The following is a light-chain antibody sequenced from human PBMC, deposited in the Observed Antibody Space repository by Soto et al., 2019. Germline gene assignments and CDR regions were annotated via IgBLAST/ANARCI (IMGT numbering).Light chain of an antibody. CDR3: MQALQTRT. J-gene: IGKJ4*01. Sequence: DIVMTQSPLSMPVTPGEPASVSCRSSQSLLHSNGYNYLDWYLQKPGQSPQLLIYLGSNRASGVPDRFSGSGSGTDFTLKISRVEAEDVGVYYCMQALQTRTFVGGTKVEIK. CDR1: QSLLHSNGYNY. V-gene: IGKV2-28*01. CDR2: LGS.